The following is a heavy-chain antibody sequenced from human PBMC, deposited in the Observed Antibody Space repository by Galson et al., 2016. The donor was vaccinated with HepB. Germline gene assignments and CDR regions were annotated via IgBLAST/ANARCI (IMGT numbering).Heavy chain of an antibody. D-gene: IGHD1-26*01. CDR1: GFTFSNYD. CDR2: YVVAGNT. V-gene: IGHV3-13*01. Sequence: SLRLSCAASGFTFSNYDMHWVRQSMGKGLEWVSGYVVAGNTYYADSVKGRFTTSREDGENSLYLQMNSLRAGDTAVYHCARGLRAGYYWSFDVWGQGTTVTVSS. J-gene: IGHJ6*02. CDR3: ARGLRAGYYWSFDV.